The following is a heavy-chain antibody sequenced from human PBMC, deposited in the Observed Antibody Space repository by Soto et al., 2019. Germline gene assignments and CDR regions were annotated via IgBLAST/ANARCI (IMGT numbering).Heavy chain of an antibody. CDR3: ATTKEYCTNGVCYTWFDP. CDR2: IYTSGST. J-gene: IGHJ5*02. CDR1: GGSISSYY. D-gene: IGHD2-8*01. V-gene: IGHV4-4*07. Sequence: PSETLSLTCTVAGGSISSYYWSWIRQPAGKGLEWIGRIYTSGSTNYNPSLKSRVTMSVDTSKNQFSLELSSVTAADTAVYYCATTKEYCTNGVCYTWFDPWGQGTLVTVSS.